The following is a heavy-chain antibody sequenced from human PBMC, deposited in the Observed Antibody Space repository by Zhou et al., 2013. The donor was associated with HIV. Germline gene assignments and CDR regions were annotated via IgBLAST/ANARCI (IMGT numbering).Heavy chain of an antibody. V-gene: IGHV1-69*12. CDR2: IIPIFGTP. J-gene: IGHJ4*02. CDR1: GGTFSSYA. Sequence: QVQLVQSGAEVKKPGSSVKVSCKASGGTFSSYAISWVRQAPGQGLEWMGGIIPIFGTPNYAQKFQVRVTITADESTSIVYMELSSLRSEDTAVYYCARCYYDNSGCDFWGQGTLVTVSS. CDR3: ARCYYDNSGCDF. D-gene: IGHD3-22*01.